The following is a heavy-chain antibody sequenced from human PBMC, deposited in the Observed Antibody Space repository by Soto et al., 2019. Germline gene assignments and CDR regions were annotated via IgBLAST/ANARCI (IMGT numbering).Heavy chain of an antibody. CDR2: IYHSGST. V-gene: IGHV4-30-2*01. Sequence: QLQLQESGSGLVKPSQTLSLTCAVSGGSISSGGYSWSWIRQPPGKGLECIGYIYHSGSTYYNPSLKSRVTISVDRSKNQFSLKLSSVTAADTAVYYCARDTWYDSSGRPGAFDIWGQGTMVTVSS. CDR3: ARDTWYDSSGRPGAFDI. D-gene: IGHD3-22*01. J-gene: IGHJ3*02. CDR1: GGSISSGGYS.